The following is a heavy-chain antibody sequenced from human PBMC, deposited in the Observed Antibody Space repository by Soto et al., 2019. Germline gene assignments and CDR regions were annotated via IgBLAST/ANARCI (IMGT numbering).Heavy chain of an antibody. CDR2: ISYDGSNK. D-gene: IGHD5-18*01. V-gene: IGHV3-30*18. CDR1: GFTFNTYG. Sequence: QVQLVGSGGAVVQPGKSLRLSCAASGFTFNTYGMYWVRQAPGKGLEWVAAISYDGSNKYHADSVKGRFTISRDNSKNTLYLQMNSLRVEDTAVYYCAKDIVRYTYGACDYWGQGALVTVSS. CDR3: AKDIVRYTYGACDY. J-gene: IGHJ4*02.